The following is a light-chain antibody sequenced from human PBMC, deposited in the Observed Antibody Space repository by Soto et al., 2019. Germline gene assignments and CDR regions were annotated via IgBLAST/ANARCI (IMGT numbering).Light chain of an antibody. J-gene: IGLJ1*01. CDR2: AVS. CDR3: ISYTDIQSYL. Sequence: QSVLTQPASVSGSPGQSITIACSGTSSNIGSYNHVAWYQQFPGKSPKLMIYAVSDRPPGVSDRFSGSKSGITDSLTISGLQTEDEADYYCISYTDIQSYLFGTGTKVTVL. V-gene: IGLV2-14*03. CDR1: SSNIGSYNH.